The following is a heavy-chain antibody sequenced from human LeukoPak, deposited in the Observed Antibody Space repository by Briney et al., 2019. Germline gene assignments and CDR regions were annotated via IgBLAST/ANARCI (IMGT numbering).Heavy chain of an antibody. V-gene: IGHV4-34*01. Sequence: PSETLSLTCAVYGGSFSGYDWSWIRQPPGKGLEWVGEIKHNGSTNYNQTLKIRGTLTVATDKNQYPLKLRSVTVADAARAFCARGRGLWFGELPFYYWGQGRLGTVSP. CDR1: GGSFSGYD. CDR3: ARGRGLWFGELPFYY. J-gene: IGHJ4*02. CDR2: IKHNGST. D-gene: IGHD3-10*01.